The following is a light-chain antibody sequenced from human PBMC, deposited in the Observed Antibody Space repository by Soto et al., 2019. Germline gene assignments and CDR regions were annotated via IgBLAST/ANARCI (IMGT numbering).Light chain of an antibody. Sequence: QSVLTQPPSVSGSPGQSVAISCTGTSSDVGSYNRVSWYQQPPGAAPKLMIYEVSNRPSGVPDRFSGSKSGNTASLTISGLQAEDEADYYCNSYTGSSTYVFGTGTKV. J-gene: IGLJ1*01. CDR1: SSDVGSYNR. CDR3: NSYTGSSTYV. V-gene: IGLV2-18*02. CDR2: EVS.